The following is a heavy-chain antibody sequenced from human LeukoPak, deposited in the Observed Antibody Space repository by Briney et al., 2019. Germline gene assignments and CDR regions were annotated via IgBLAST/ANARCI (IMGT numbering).Heavy chain of an antibody. CDR1: GFTFTSHW. CDR3: ARACYYDSSGYCHDAFDM. J-gene: IGHJ3*02. CDR2: MRQDGSEK. D-gene: IGHD3-22*01. Sequence: GGSLRLSCVASGFTFTSHWMSWVRQAPGKGLEWVANMRQDGSEKYYVDSVKGRFTISRDNAKNSMYLQMNSLRAEDTAIYYCARACYYDSSGYCHDAFDMWGQGTKVTVSS. V-gene: IGHV3-7*01.